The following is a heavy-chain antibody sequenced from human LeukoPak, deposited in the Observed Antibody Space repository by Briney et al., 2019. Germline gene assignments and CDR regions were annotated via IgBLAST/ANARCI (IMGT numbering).Heavy chain of an antibody. J-gene: IGHJ6*02. CDR1: GFTFSSYA. D-gene: IGHD2-15*01. CDR3: ARGAAPDV. V-gene: IGHV3-23*03. CDR2: IYRGGGT. Sequence: PGGSLRLSCAASGFTFSSYAMSWVRQAPGKGLEWVSIIYRGGGTSYANSVRGRFIISRDNSKNTLYLQMNSLRAEDTAVYYCARGAAPDVWGQGTTVTVSS.